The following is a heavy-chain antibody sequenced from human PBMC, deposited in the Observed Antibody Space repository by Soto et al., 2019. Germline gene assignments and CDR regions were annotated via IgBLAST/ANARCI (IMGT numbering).Heavy chain of an antibody. Sequence: QVQLQESGPGLVKPSETLSLTCTVSVGSISNYYWSWIRQPPGKGLEWIGYIFDTGSTNYNPSLRSRVTISVDTSKNRFSLKLSSVTAADTAVFYCARGLPYYYDSSGSPVNWFDPWGQGTLVTVSS. CDR1: VGSISNYY. V-gene: IGHV4-59*01. CDR2: IFDTGST. CDR3: ARGLPYYYDSSGSPVNWFDP. J-gene: IGHJ5*02. D-gene: IGHD3-22*01.